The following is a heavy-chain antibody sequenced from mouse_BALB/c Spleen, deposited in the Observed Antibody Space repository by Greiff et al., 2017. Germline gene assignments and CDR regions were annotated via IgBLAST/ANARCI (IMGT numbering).Heavy chain of an antibody. J-gene: IGHJ4*01. Sequence: EVQRVESGGDLVKPGGSLKLSCAASGFTFSSYGMSWVRQTPDKRLEWVATISSGGSYTYYPDSVKGRFTISSDNAKNTLYLQMSSLKSEDTAMYYCARPFTTVIDYAMDYWGQGTSVTVSS. CDR2: ISSGGSYT. D-gene: IGHD1-1*01. CDR1: GFTFSSYG. CDR3: ARPFTTVIDYAMDY. V-gene: IGHV5-6*01.